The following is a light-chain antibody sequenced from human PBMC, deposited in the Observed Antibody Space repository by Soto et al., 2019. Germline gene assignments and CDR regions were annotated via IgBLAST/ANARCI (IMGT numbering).Light chain of an antibody. J-gene: IGLJ3*02. CDR3: QSYDSSLFWV. CDR1: SSNIGAGYD. V-gene: IGLV1-40*01. CDR2: GNS. Sequence: QSVLTQPPSESGAPGQRVTISCTGSSSNIGAGYDVHWYQQLPGTAPKLLIYGNSNRPSGVPDRFSGSKSGTSASLAITGLQAEDEADYYCQSYDSSLFWVFGGGIKLTVL.